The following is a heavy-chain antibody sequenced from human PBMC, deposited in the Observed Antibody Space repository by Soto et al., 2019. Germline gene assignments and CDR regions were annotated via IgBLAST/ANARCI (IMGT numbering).Heavy chain of an antibody. CDR1: GYSFTSYW. J-gene: IGHJ6*02. D-gene: IGHD6-19*01. CDR3: ASSSSGWPWGKQDYYYYYGMDV. Sequence: GESLKISCKGSGYSFTSYWIGWVRQMPGKGLEWMGIIYPGDSDTRYSPSFQGQVTISADKSISTAYLQWSSLKASDTAMYYCASSSSGWPWGKQDYYYYYGMDVWGQGTTVTVSS. V-gene: IGHV5-51*01. CDR2: IYPGDSDT.